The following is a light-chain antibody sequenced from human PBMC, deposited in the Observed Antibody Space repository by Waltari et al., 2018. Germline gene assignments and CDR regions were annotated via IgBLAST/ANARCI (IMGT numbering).Light chain of an antibody. J-gene: IGKJ1*01. CDR1: QSVFYRSDNMNY. Sequence: DIVMTQSPDSLALSLGERATLDCKSSQSVFYRSDNMNYLAWYQHKPGQPPKLLFYWASTRESGVPDRFSASGSGTDCTLTINNLQAEDVAVYYCQQYYRSRTFGQGTKVEIK. V-gene: IGKV4-1*01. CDR3: QQYYRSRT. CDR2: WAS.